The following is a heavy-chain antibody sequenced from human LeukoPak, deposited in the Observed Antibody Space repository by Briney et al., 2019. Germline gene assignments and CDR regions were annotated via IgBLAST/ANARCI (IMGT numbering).Heavy chain of an antibody. CDR3: AREGLRYFDWLPPPDY. D-gene: IGHD3-9*01. CDR2: IDPNSGGT. Sequence: ASVKVSCKASGYTFSDYYMNWVRQAPGQGLEWMGWIDPNSGGTNYAQKFQGRVTMTRDTSISTAYMELSRLRSDDTAVYYCAREGLRYFDWLPPPDYWGQGTLVTVSS. CDR1: GYTFSDYY. V-gene: IGHV1-2*02. J-gene: IGHJ4*02.